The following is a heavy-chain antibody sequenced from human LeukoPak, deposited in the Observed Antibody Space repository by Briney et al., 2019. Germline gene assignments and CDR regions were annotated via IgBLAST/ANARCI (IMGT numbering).Heavy chain of an antibody. Sequence: GGSLRLSCAASGFTFSSYWMSWVRQAPGKGLEWVANIKQDGSEKYSVDSVKGRFTISRDNAKNSLYLQMNSLRAEDTALYYCARLLLLEAFDIWGQGTMVTVSS. D-gene: IGHD2/OR15-2a*01. V-gene: IGHV3-7*03. CDR2: IKQDGSEK. CDR1: GFTFSSYW. CDR3: ARLLLLEAFDI. J-gene: IGHJ3*02.